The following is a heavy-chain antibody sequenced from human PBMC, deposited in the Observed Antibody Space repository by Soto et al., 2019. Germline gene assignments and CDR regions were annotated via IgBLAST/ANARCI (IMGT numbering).Heavy chain of an antibody. D-gene: IGHD2-21*02. CDR1: EFPFISFG. CDR2: ISYDGSNK. CDR3: AKGEVTPDY. Sequence: QVQLVESGGGVFRLGRSRRPSVEASEFPFISFGMPWVRQAPGKGLEWVAVISYDGSNKYYADSVKGRFTISRDNSKNTLYLQMNSLRAEDTAVYYCAKGEVTPDYWGQGTLVTVSS. V-gene: IGHV3-30*18. J-gene: IGHJ4*02.